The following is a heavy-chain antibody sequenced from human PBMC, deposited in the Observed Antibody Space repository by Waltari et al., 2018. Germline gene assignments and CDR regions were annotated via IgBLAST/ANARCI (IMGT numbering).Heavy chain of an antibody. Sequence: GKGLEWIGRIYTSGSTNYNPSLKSRVTMSVDTSKNQFSLKLSSVTAADTAVYYCARENYPYCSSTSCYGSFDYWGQGTLVTVSS. J-gene: IGHJ4*02. CDR2: IYTSGST. V-gene: IGHV4-4*07. D-gene: IGHD2-2*01. CDR3: ARENYPYCSSTSCYGSFDY.